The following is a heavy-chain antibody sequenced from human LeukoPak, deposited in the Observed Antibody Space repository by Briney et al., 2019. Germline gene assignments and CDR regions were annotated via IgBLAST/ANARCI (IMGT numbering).Heavy chain of an antibody. D-gene: IGHD2-15*01. Sequence: GGSLRLSCAASGFTFSTYGMHWVGQAPGKGLEWVAFIRNDGNNRDYPDSVKGRFTISRDNAKNTLYLQMSSLRAEDTAVYYCAKGVVPGTTYFQHWGQGTLVTVSS. CDR1: GFTFSTYG. CDR3: AKGVVPGTTYFQH. CDR2: IRNDGNNR. J-gene: IGHJ1*01. V-gene: IGHV3-30*02.